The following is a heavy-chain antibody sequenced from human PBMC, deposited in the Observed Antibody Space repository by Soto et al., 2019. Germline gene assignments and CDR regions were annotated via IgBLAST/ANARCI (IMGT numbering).Heavy chain of an antibody. D-gene: IGHD2-15*01. CDR1: GFTFSSYA. CDR2: ISGSGGST. J-gene: IGHJ5*02. Sequence: EVQLLESGGGLVQPGGSLRLSCAASGFTFSSYAMSWVRQAPGKGLEWVSAISGSGGSTYYADSVKGRLTITGDNSKNKLYQQMNSRRAADTAVYYCAKPPGTAGDIGNWFDPWGQGTLVTVSS. V-gene: IGHV3-23*01. CDR3: AKPPGTAGDIGNWFDP.